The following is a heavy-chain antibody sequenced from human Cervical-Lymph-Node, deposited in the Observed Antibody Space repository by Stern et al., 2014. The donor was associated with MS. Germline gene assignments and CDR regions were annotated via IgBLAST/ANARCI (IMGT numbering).Heavy chain of an antibody. D-gene: IGHD6-6*01. CDR2: IIPIFGTA. CDR3: ASLYSSSSQNFDY. CDR1: GGTFSSYA. V-gene: IGHV1-69*01. J-gene: IGHJ4*02. Sequence: VQLVESGAEVKKPGSSVKVSCKASGGTFSSYAISWVRQAPGQGLEWMGVIIPIFGTANYAQKFQGRVTITADESTSTAYMELSSLRSEDTAVYYCASLYSSSSQNFDYWGQGTLVTVSS.